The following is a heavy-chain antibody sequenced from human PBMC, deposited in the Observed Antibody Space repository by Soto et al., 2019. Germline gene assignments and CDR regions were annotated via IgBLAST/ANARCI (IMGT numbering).Heavy chain of an antibody. D-gene: IGHD6-13*01. CDR1: GFTFSSYA. CDR3: AREAGEGSSWPYFDY. J-gene: IGHJ4*02. CDR2: ISYDGSNK. V-gene: IGHV3-30-3*01. Sequence: QVQLVESGGGVVQPGRSLRLSCAASGFTFSSYAMHWVRQAPGKGLEWVAVISYDGSNKYYADSVKGRFTISRDNSKNTLYLQMNSLRAEDTAVYYCAREAGEGSSWPYFDYWGQGTLVTVSS.